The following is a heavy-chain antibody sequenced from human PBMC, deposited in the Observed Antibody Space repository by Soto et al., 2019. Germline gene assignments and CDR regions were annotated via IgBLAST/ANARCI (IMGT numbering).Heavy chain of an antibody. CDR3: ARGSYYYDSSGYYIDAFDM. J-gene: IGHJ3*02. D-gene: IGHD3-22*01. CDR1: GGSISSSTYY. Sequence: PSETLSLTCTVSGGSISSSTYYWGWMRQPPGKGLEWIASFFIGGNTYYNPSLKSRVTISVDTSKNQFSLKLSSVTAADTAVYYCARGSYYYDSSGYYIDAFDMWGQGTMVTVSS. CDR2: FFIGGNT. V-gene: IGHV4-39*07.